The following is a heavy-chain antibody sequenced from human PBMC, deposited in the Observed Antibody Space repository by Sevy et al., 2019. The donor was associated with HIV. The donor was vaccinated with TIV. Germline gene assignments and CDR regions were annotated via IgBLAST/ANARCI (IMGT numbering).Heavy chain of an antibody. CDR3: ARVRRITMVRGVMSNWFDP. CDR2: IKQDGSEK. Sequence: GGSLRLSCAASGFTFSSYWMSWVRQAPGKGLEWVANIKQDGSEKYYVDSVKGRFTISRDIAKNSLYLQMNSLRAEDTAVYYCARVRRITMVRGVMSNWFDPWGQGTLVTVSS. V-gene: IGHV3-7*01. CDR1: GFTFSSYW. D-gene: IGHD3-10*01. J-gene: IGHJ5*02.